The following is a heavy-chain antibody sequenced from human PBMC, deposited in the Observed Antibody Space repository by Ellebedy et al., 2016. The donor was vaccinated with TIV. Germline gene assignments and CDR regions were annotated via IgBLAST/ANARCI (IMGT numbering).Heavy chain of an antibody. CDR1: GDSISSVDSF. CDR2: VYYNGNT. V-gene: IGHV4-39*01. Sequence: SETLSLTCTVSGDSISSVDSFWDWIRQPPGKGLEWIGTVYYNGNTYYNPSLKSRVTISGDTSKNQFSLRLSSVTAADTAVFYCARYRVNHYASGSYYNLFDYWGQGTLVTVSS. D-gene: IGHD3-10*01. CDR3: ARYRVNHYASGSYYNLFDY. J-gene: IGHJ4*02.